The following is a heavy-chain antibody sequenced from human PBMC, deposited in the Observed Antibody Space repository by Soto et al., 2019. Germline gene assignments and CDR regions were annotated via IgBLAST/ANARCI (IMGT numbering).Heavy chain of an antibody. D-gene: IGHD3-3*01. Sequence: ETLSLTCTVSGGSISSYYWSWIRQPPGKGLEWIGYIYYSGSTNYNPSLKSRVTISVDTSKNQFSLKLSSVTAADTAVYYCARDAYYDFWSGLLDVWGQGTTVTVSS. V-gene: IGHV4-59*01. CDR3: ARDAYYDFWSGLLDV. CDR2: IYYSGST. J-gene: IGHJ6*02. CDR1: GGSISSYY.